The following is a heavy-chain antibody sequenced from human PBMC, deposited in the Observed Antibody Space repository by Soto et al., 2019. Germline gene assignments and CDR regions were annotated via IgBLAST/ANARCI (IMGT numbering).Heavy chain of an antibody. CDR1: GYSFSNYW. CDR3: ARTYGSGSYIAFDI. D-gene: IGHD3-10*01. J-gene: IGHJ3*02. V-gene: IGHV5-51*01. CDR2: IYPGDSDT. Sequence: PGESLKISCKGSGYSFSNYWIGWVRQMPGKGLERMGIIYPGDSDTRYSPSSQGQVTSSADKSVSTAYLQWSSLKASDTAMYYCARTYGSGSYIAFDIWGQGTMVTVSS.